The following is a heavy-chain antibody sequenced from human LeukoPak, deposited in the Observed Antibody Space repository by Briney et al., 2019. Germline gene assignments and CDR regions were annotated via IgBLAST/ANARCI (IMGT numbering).Heavy chain of an antibody. D-gene: IGHD6-19*01. CDR1: GDNVSSKSAA. CDR3: ARGPQWLNY. Sequence: SQTLSLTCAISGDNVSSKSAAWNWIRQSPSRGLEWLGRTYYRSKWSSGYAESVKSRLTISPDISKNQFSLQLRSVTPEDTAIYYCARGPQWLNYWGQGTLVTVSS. J-gene: IGHJ4*02. V-gene: IGHV6-1*01. CDR2: TYYRSKWSS.